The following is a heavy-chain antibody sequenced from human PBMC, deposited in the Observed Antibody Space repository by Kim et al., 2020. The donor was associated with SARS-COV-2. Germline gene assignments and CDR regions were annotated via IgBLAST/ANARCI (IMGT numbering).Heavy chain of an antibody. Sequence: GGSLRLSCAASGFTFSNYGMNWVRQAPGKGLEWVAAISNDGSDTFDAESVKGRFTISRDNSRNTLYLQMNSLRAEDTAVYYCAMGWGYLGSGYMDVCGQGIAVIVSS. CDR2: ISNDGSDT. V-gene: IGHV3-23*01. J-gene: IGHJ6*02. CDR1: GFTFSNYG. D-gene: IGHD3-10*01. CDR3: AMGWGYLGSGYMDV.